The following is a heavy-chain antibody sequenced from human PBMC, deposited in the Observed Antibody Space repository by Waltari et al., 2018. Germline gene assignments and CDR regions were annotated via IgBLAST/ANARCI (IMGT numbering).Heavy chain of an antibody. J-gene: IGHJ3*02. CDR1: GFTFDDYA. D-gene: IGHD1-26*01. CDR3: AKDMGGLQTDAFDI. Sequence: EVQLVESGGGLVQPGRSLRLSCAASGFTFDDYAMHWVRHAPGKGLEWVSGISWNSGSIGYADSVKGRFTISRDNAKNSLYLQMNSLRAEDTALYYCAKDMGGLQTDAFDIWGQGTMVTVSS. CDR2: ISWNSGSI. V-gene: IGHV3-9*01.